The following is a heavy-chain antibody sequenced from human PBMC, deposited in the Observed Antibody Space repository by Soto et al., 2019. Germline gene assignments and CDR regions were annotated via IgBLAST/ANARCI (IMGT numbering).Heavy chain of an antibody. CDR3: ARGLAYSSSRGGMDV. D-gene: IGHD6-13*01. V-gene: IGHV1-69*02. J-gene: IGHJ6*02. CDR2: IIPILGIA. CDR1: GGTFSSYT. Sequence: QVQLVQSGAEVKKPGSSVKVSCKASGGTFSSYTISWVRQAPGQGLEWMGRIIPILGIANYAQKFQGRVTITADKSTSTAYMELSSLRSEDTAVYNCARGLAYSSSRGGMDVWGQGTTVTVSS.